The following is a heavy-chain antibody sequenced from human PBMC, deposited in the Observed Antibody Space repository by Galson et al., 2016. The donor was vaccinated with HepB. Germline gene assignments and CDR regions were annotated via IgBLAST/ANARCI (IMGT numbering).Heavy chain of an antibody. D-gene: IGHD2-21*02. CDR1: GYRFANYW. CDR3: ARHECRGSDCFSAYDF. Sequence: QSGAEVKKPGESLKISCKGSGYRFANYWIGWVRQMPGKGLESMGIVYPGNSEIRYSPSSQGQVTISADKSITTVYLQWNSLKASDSAIYYCARHECRGSDCFSAYDFWGQGTVVTVSS. CDR2: VYPGNSEI. V-gene: IGHV5-51*01. J-gene: IGHJ3*01.